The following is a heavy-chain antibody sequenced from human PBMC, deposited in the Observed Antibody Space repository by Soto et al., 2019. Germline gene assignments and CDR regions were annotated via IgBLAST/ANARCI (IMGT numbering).Heavy chain of an antibody. CDR3: TTDPALLLWFGELSY. Sequence: EVQLVESGGGLVKPGGSLRLSCAASGFTFSNAWMSWVRQAPGKGLEWVGRIKSKTDGGTTDYAAPVKGRFTISRDDSNNTLYLQMNSLKTEDTAVYYCTTDPALLLWFGELSYWGQGTLVTVSS. D-gene: IGHD3-10*01. CDR2: IKSKTDGGTT. J-gene: IGHJ4*02. CDR1: GFTFSNAW. V-gene: IGHV3-15*01.